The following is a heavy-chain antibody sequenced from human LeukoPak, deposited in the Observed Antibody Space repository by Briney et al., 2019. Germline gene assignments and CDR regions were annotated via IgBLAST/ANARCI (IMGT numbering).Heavy chain of an antibody. J-gene: IGHJ4*02. CDR3: ARDSLDYYDSSGYSYFDY. CDR2: ISGSGSTI. D-gene: IGHD3-22*01. CDR1: GFTFSSYE. V-gene: IGHV3-48*03. Sequence: GGSLRLSCAASGFTFSSYEMNWVRQAPGKGLEWVSYISGSGSTIYYADSVKGRFTISRDNAKNSLYLQMNSLRAEDTAVYYCARDSLDYYDSSGYSYFDYWGQGTLVTVSS.